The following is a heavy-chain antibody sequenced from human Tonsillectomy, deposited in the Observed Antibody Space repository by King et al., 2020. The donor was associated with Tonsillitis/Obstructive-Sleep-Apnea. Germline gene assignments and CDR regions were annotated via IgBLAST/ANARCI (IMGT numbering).Heavy chain of an antibody. J-gene: IGHJ6*03. Sequence: EVQLVESGGGLVQPGGSLRLSCAASGFTFSSYSMNWVRQAPGKGLEWVSYISSSSSTIYYADFVKGRFTISRDNAKNSMYLQMNSLRDEDTAVYYCAGDYSNYFDSGYYYYMDVWGKGTTVTVSS. V-gene: IGHV3-48*02. CDR1: GFTFSSYS. D-gene: IGHD4-11*01. CDR2: ISSSSSTI. CDR3: AGDYSNYFDSGYYYYMDV.